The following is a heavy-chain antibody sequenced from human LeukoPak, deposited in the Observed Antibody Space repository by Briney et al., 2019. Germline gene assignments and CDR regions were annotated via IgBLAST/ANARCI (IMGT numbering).Heavy chain of an antibody. Sequence: SETLSLTCAVNGGSFSGYYWSWIRQPPGKGLEWIGEINHSGSTNYNPSLKSRVTISVDTSKNQFFLNLRSVTAADTAVYYCARVPRIEAGATGDWFDPWGQGTVVTVSS. CDR3: ARVPRIEAGATGDWFDP. V-gene: IGHV4-34*01. CDR1: GGSFSGYY. J-gene: IGHJ5*02. D-gene: IGHD6-13*01. CDR2: INHSGST.